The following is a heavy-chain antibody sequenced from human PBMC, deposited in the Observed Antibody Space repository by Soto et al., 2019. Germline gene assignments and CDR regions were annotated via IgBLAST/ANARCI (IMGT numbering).Heavy chain of an antibody. V-gene: IGHV1-69*01. Sequence: QVQLVQSGAEVKKPGSSVKVSCKASGGTFSSYAISWVRQAPGQVLEWMGGIIPIFGTANYAQKFQGRVTNTPDESTSKGYMALSSLRSEDAADYYCASITASVAGIGYCANDAGDEGDYYGMDVWGRGTTVTVSS. CDR3: ASITASVAGIGYCANDAGDEGDYYGMDV. CDR1: GGTFSSYA. J-gene: IGHJ6*02. CDR2: IIPIFGTA. D-gene: IGHD2-8*01.